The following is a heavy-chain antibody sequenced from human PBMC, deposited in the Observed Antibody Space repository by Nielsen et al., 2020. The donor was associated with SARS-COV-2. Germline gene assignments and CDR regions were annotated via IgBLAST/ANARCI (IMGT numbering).Heavy chain of an antibody. D-gene: IGHD2-2*01. J-gene: IGHJ5*02. CDR3: ARVERDIVVVPAAPGGWFDP. Sequence: SETLSLTCAVYGGSFSGYYWSWIRQPPGKGLEWIGEINHSGSTNYNPSLKSRVTISVDTSKNQLSLKLSSGIAADTAVYYCARVERDIVVVPAAPGGWFDPWGQGTLVTVSS. CDR1: GGSFSGYY. V-gene: IGHV4-34*01. CDR2: INHSGST.